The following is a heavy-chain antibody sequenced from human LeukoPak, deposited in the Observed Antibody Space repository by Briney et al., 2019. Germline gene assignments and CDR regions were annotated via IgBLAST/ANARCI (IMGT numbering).Heavy chain of an antibody. J-gene: IGHJ4*02. CDR1: GFTFRTYW. Sequence: PGGSLRLSCAASGFTFRTYWMHWVRHTPGRGLVWVSRINSDGSTTNYADSVKGRFTVSRDNAQNTLYLQMSSLRAEDTAVYYCARAGNYYFEYWGQGALVTVSS. D-gene: IGHD3-10*01. V-gene: IGHV3-74*01. CDR3: ARAGNYYFEY. CDR2: INSDGSTT.